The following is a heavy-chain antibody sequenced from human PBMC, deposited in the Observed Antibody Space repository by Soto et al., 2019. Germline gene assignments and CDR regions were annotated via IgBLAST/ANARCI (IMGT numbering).Heavy chain of an antibody. D-gene: IGHD3-22*01. CDR2: IWYDGSNK. J-gene: IGHJ4*02. CDR1: GFIFRNYG. Sequence: GGSLRLSCAASGFIFRNYGMHWVRQAPGTGLEWVAVIWYDGSNKYYVDSVKGRFTISRDNSKSTLYLQMNSLRAEDTAVYYCASGNGHSSGYFDYWGQGTLVTVS. V-gene: IGHV3-33*01. CDR3: ASGNGHSSGYFDY.